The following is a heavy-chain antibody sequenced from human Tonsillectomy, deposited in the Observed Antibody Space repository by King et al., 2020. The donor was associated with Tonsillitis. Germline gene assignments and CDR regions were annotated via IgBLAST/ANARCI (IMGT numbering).Heavy chain of an antibody. CDR2: ISFDATT. J-gene: IGHJ4*02. V-gene: IGHV4-39*01. Sequence: QLQESGPGVVKPSETLSLTCTVSGGSFSSGGYYWGWIRQPPGKGLEWIGTISFDATTYYNPSLKSRVTTSVDTPNKRFSLKLSSVTAADTAVYYCAGHAMVGATHFDHWGQGTLVTVSS. D-gene: IGHD1-26*01. CDR1: GGSFSSGGYY. CDR3: AGHAMVGATHFDH.